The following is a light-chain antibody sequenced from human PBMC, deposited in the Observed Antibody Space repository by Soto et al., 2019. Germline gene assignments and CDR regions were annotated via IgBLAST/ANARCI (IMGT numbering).Light chain of an antibody. CDR1: DNDIGSYLY. CDR3: SSFTTIGTVI. J-gene: IGLJ2*01. Sequence: QSALTQPASVSGSPGQSITISCTGTDNDIGSYLYVSWFQRHPGKAPKVVIFEVNNRPAGISDRFSGSKSSNTASLTSSGRQPEDEANYFCSSFTTIGTVIFGGGTKLTVL. CDR2: EVN. V-gene: IGLV2-14*01.